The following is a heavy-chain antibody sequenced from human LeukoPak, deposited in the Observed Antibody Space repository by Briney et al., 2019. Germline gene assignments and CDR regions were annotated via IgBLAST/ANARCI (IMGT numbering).Heavy chain of an antibody. J-gene: IGHJ4*02. CDR1: GFTFSSYW. Sequence: GGSLRLSCAASGFTFSSYWMSWVRQAPGKGLEWVANIKQVGSEKYYVDSVKGRFTISRDNAKNSLYLQMNSLRAEDTAVYYCAREVSYYYGSGSYYKSNYFDYWGQGTLVTVSS. CDR3: AREVSYYYGSGSYYKSNYFDY. V-gene: IGHV3-7*03. CDR2: IKQVGSEK. D-gene: IGHD3-10*01.